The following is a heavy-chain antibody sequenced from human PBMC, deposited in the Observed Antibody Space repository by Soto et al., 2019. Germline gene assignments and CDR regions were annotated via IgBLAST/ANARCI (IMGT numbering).Heavy chain of an antibody. J-gene: IGHJ5*02. CDR2: IYYSGST. CDR1: GGSISSYY. V-gene: IGHV4-59*01. D-gene: IGHD4-17*01. Sequence: SETLSLTCTVSGGSISSYYWSWIRQPPGKGLEWIGYIYYSGSTNYNPSLKSRVTISVDTSKNQFSLKLSSVTAADTAVYYCARDLPGDDYGDYISGWFDPWGQGTLVTVSS. CDR3: ARDLPGDDYGDYISGWFDP.